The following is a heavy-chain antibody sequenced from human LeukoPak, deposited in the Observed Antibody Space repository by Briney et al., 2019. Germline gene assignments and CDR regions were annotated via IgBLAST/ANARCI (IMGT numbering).Heavy chain of an antibody. V-gene: IGHV3-48*03. Sequence: PGGSLRLSCAASGFTFSSYEMNWVRQAPGQGLEWVPYISRSGSTMDYADSVKGRFTISRDNSKNSLYLQMNSLRTEDTALYYCAKGDGGGAYYYDSSVDYWGQGTLVTVSS. CDR2: ISRSGSTM. D-gene: IGHD3-22*01. CDR3: AKGDGGGAYYYDSSVDY. J-gene: IGHJ4*02. CDR1: GFTFSSYE.